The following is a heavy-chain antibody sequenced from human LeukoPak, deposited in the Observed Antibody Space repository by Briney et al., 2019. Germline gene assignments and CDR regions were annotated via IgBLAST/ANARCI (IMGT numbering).Heavy chain of an antibody. J-gene: IGHJ3*02. Sequence: SETLSLTCNVSGGSINSYYWSWIRQPPGKGLEWIGYIYYSGSTNYNPSLKSRVTISVDKSKNQFSLKLSSVTAADTAVYYCARSIVGATTDAFDIWGQGTMVTVSS. CDR1: GGSINSYY. V-gene: IGHV4-59*12. CDR2: IYYSGST. CDR3: ARSIVGATTDAFDI. D-gene: IGHD1-26*01.